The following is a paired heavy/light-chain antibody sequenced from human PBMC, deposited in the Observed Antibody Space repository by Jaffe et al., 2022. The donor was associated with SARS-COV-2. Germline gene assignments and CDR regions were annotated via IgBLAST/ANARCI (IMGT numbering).Light chain of an antibody. CDR2: SVS. CDR3: QQLHTYPWT. V-gene: IGKV1-9*01. CDR1: RAFSSY. J-gene: IGKJ1*01. Sequence: DIQLTQSPSFLSPSVGDRVTITCRASRAFSSYLAWYQQRSGKAPTVLIYSVSTLQSGVPSRFSGSGSGTEFTLTINSVQPEDSATYYCQQLHTYPWTFGQGTKVEIK.
Heavy chain of an antibody. CDR2: IKQDGSEK. J-gene: IGHJ5*02. CDR1: GFTFSDYW. V-gene: IGHV3-7*01. Sequence: EVQLEESGGGLVQSGGSLRLSCAASGFTFSDYWMTWVRQAPGKGLEWVANIKQDGSEKNYVDSVKGRFTISRDNAKNSLYLQMNSLRAEDTAVYYCAKLVRYPTNWFDPWGQGTLVTVSS. D-gene: IGHD3-9*01. CDR3: AKLVRYPTNWFDP.